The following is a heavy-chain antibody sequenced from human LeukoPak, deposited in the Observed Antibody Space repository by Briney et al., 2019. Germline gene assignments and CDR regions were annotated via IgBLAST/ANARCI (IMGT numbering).Heavy chain of an antibody. CDR1: GFTFSSYG. CDR2: ISYDGSNK. V-gene: IGHV3-30*18. Sequence: GGSLRLSCAASGFTFSSYGMHWVRQAPGKGLEWVAVISYDGSNKYYADSVKGRFTISRDNSKNTLYLQMNSLRAEDTAVYYCAKDLAGSEAHYFDYWGQGTLVTVSS. D-gene: IGHD3-10*01. CDR3: AKDLAGSEAHYFDY. J-gene: IGHJ4*02.